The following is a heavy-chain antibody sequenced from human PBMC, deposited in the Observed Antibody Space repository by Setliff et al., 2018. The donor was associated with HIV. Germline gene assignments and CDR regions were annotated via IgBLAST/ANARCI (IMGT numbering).Heavy chain of an antibody. D-gene: IGHD2-21*01. Sequence: SETLSLTCTVSDASISNYHWSWIRQPPGKGLEWIGYIYYSGSTNYDPSLKSRVTISIDTSTNQFSLKLSSVTAADTAVYYCARLFIPNYFDPWGQGTLVTVSS. CDR2: IYYSGST. J-gene: IGHJ5*02. CDR3: ARLFIPNYFDP. V-gene: IGHV4-59*08. CDR1: DASISNYH.